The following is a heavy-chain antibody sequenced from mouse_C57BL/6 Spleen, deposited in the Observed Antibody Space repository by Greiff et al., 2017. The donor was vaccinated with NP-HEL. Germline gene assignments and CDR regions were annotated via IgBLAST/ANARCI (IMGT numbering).Heavy chain of an antibody. CDR1: GYAFSSYW. D-gene: IGHD2-3*01. CDR2: IYPGDGDT. CDR3: ARRWLLPSYWYFDV. V-gene: IGHV1-80*01. Sequence: VQLQQSGAELVKPGASVKISCKASGYAFSSYWMNWVKQRPGKGLEWIGQIYPGDGDTNYNGKFKGKATLTADKSSSTAYMQLISLTSEDSAVYFCARRWLLPSYWYFDVWGTGTTVTVSS. J-gene: IGHJ1*03.